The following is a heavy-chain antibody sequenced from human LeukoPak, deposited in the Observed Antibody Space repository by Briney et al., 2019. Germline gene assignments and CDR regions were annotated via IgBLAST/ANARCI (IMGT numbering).Heavy chain of an antibody. Sequence: PGGSLRLSGAASRFIFSDFGMHWVRQAPGKGLDWVAFIRNDGSDEYYADSVKGRFIISRDSSENTVYLQMSSLRADDTAVYYCARVTATDDYFDYWGQGTLVTASS. CDR1: RFIFSDFG. J-gene: IGHJ4*02. CDR2: IRNDGSDE. V-gene: IGHV3-30*02. CDR3: ARVTATDDYFDY. D-gene: IGHD2-21*02.